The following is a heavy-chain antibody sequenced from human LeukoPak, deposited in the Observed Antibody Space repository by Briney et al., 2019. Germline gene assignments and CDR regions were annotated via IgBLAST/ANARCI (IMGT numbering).Heavy chain of an antibody. CDR2: IYYSGST. J-gene: IGHJ4*02. Sequence: SQTLSLTCTVSGGSFSSGDYYWRWIRQPPGKVLEWIGYIYYSGSTYYNPSLKSRVTISVDTSKNQLSLKLSSVTAADTAVYYCARVRYCSSTSCPGIDYWGQGTLVTVSS. CDR1: GGSFSSGDYY. V-gene: IGHV4-30-4*01. CDR3: ARVRYCSSTSCPGIDY. D-gene: IGHD2-2*01.